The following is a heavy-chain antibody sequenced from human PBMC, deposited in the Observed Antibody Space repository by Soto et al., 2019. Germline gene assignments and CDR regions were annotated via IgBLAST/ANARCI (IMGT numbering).Heavy chain of an antibody. Sequence: SETLSLTCTVSGDSVRSDYWSWIRLPPGKGLEWIGYIHYSGSTNQNPSLKSRAAMSVDTPKNHFSLKLSSVTAADTAVYYCARFVTYYYGSGSYYNPLGFDYWGQGTLVTVSS. CDR3: ARFVTYYYGSGSYYNPLGFDY. CDR2: IHYSGST. J-gene: IGHJ4*02. CDR1: GDSVRSDY. V-gene: IGHV4-59*02. D-gene: IGHD3-10*01.